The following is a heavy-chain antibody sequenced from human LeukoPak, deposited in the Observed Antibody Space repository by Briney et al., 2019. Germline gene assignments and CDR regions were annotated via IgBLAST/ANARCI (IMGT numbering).Heavy chain of an antibody. CDR1: GFTFSSYA. CDR2: ISGSGGST. D-gene: IGHD5-12*01. Sequence: PGGSLRLSCAASGFTFSSYAMGWVRQAPGKGLEWVSAISGSGGSTYYADSVKGRFTISGDNSKSTLYLQMNSLRAEDTAVYYCAKDLRYSGYEEYFQHWGQGTLVTVSS. V-gene: IGHV3-23*01. J-gene: IGHJ1*01. CDR3: AKDLRYSGYEEYFQH.